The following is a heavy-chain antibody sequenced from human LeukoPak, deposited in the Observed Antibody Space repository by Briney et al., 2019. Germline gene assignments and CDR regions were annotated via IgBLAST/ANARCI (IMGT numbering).Heavy chain of an antibody. Sequence: PGGSLRLSCAASGFTFSDYYMSWIRQAPGKGLEWVSAISGSGGSTYYADSVKGRFTISRDNSKNTLYLQMNSLRAEDTAVYYCAKGAGWFGEEYFDYWGQGTLVTVSS. CDR1: GFTFSDYY. D-gene: IGHD3-10*01. CDR2: ISGSGGST. V-gene: IGHV3-23*01. J-gene: IGHJ4*02. CDR3: AKGAGWFGEEYFDY.